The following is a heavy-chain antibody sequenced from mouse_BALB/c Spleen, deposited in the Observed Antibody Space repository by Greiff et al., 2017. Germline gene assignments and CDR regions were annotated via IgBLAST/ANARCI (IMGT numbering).Heavy chain of an antibody. CDR1: GFTFSDYY. D-gene: IGHD2-3*01. J-gene: IGHJ4*01. V-gene: IGHV5-4*02. CDR2: ISDGGSYT. Sequence: EVKLVESGGGLVKPGGSLKLSCAASGFTFSDYYMYWVRQTPEKRLEWVATISDGGSYTYYPDSVKGRFTISRDNAKNNLYLQMSSLKSEDTAMYYCARDRMVTTPYAMDYWGQGTSVTVSS. CDR3: ARDRMVTTPYAMDY.